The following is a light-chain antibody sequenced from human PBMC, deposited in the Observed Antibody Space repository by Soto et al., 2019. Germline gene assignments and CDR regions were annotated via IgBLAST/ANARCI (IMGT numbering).Light chain of an antibody. CDR1: SGSIASNY. Sequence: NFMLTQPHSVSESPGKTVTISCTRSSGSIASNYVQWYQQLPGSSPTTVIYEDNQRPSGVPDRFSGSIDSSSNSASLTISGLKTEDEADYYCQSYDSDNQVFGGGTKLTVL. CDR2: EDN. V-gene: IGLV6-57*01. J-gene: IGLJ3*02. CDR3: QSYDSDNQV.